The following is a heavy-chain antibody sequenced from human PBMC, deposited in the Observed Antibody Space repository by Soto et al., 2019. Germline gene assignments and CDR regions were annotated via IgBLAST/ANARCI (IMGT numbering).Heavy chain of an antibody. D-gene: IGHD6-19*01. CDR1: GYSFTSYY. Sequence: ASVKVYCKASGYSFTSYYMHWVRQATGQGLEWMGIINPSGGSTSYAQKFQGRVTMTRDTSTSTVYMELSSLRSEDTAVYYCARDGIAVAVDHWGQGTLVTVSS. V-gene: IGHV1-46*01. J-gene: IGHJ4*02. CDR3: ARDGIAVAVDH. CDR2: INPSGGST.